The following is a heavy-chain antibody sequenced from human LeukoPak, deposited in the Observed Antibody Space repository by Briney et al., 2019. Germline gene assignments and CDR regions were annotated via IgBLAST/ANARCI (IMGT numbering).Heavy chain of an antibody. J-gene: IGHJ4*02. CDR2: ISSSGSTI. Sequence: GGSLRLSCAASGFTFSDYYMSWIRQAPGKGLEWVSYISSSGSTIYYADSVKGRFTISRDNAKNSLYLQMNGLRAEDTAVYYCARDLRMGYFDYRGQGTLVTVSS. CDR3: ARDLRMGYFDY. V-gene: IGHV3-11*04. D-gene: IGHD2-8*01. CDR1: GFTFSDYY.